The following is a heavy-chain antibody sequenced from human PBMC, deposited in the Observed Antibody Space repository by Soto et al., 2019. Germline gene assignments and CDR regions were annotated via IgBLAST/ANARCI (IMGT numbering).Heavy chain of an antibody. CDR2: IYYSGST. Sequence: PSETLSLTCTVSGGSISSGDYYWSWIRQPPGKGLEWIGCIYYSGSTYYNPSLKSRVTISVDTSKNQFSLKLSSVTAADTAVYYCARDWGLYCSGGSCHPIDPWGQGTLVTVSS. V-gene: IGHV4-30-4*01. D-gene: IGHD2-15*01. J-gene: IGHJ5*02. CDR1: GGSISSGDYY. CDR3: ARDWGLYCSGGSCHPIDP.